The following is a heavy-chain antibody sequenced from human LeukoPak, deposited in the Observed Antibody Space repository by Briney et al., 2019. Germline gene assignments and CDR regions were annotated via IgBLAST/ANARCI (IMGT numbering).Heavy chain of an antibody. D-gene: IGHD6-19*01. CDR1: GHTLTELS. Sequence: ASLKVSCKGSGHTLTELSIHWVRQAPVKPVEWMGGFDAEAGATLYAQSLQHVVIMTEDTSIDTTYMELTSLRSDDKAVYYCATDLRVAASGGFDYWGQGTLITVSS. CDR2: FDAEAGAT. J-gene: IGHJ4*02. V-gene: IGHV1-24*01. CDR3: ATDLRVAASGGFDY.